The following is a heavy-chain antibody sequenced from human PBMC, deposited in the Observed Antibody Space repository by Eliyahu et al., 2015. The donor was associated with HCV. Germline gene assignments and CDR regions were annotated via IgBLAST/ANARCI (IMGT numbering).Heavy chain of an antibody. CDR2: IFSNDEK. V-gene: IGHV2-26*01. Sequence: QVTLKESGPVLVKPTETLTLTCTVSGFSLSNARMGVSWIRQPPGKALEWLAHIFSNDEKSYSHSPESRLTISKDTSKSQVVLTMTNMDPVDTATYYCARISSLDGYNPPTGDYWGQGTLVTVSS. J-gene: IGHJ4*02. D-gene: IGHD5-24*01. CDR3: ARISSLDGYNPPTGDY. CDR1: GFSLSNARMG.